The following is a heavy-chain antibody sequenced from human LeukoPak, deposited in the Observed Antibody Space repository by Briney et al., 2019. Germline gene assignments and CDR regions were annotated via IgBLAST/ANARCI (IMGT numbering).Heavy chain of an antibody. CDR2: ISSSSSYI. D-gene: IGHD3-10*01. V-gene: IGHV3-21*01. CDR3: ARDKYGSGSYYGFWFDP. J-gene: IGHJ5*02. Sequence: GGSLRLSCAASGFTFSSYSMNWVRQAPGKGLEWVSSISSSSSYIYYADSVKGRFTISRDNAKNSLYLQMNSLRAEDTAVYYCARDKYGSGSYYGFWFDPWGQGTLVTISS. CDR1: GFTFSSYS.